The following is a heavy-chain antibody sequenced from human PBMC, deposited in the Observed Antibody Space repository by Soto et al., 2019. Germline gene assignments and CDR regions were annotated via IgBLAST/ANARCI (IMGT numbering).Heavy chain of an antibody. CDR1: GFTFSDYY. Sequence: QVQLVESGGGLVKPGGSLRLSCAASGFTFSDYYMTWIRQAPGKGLECISYISKSASTIKYAESVKGRFTISRGNAKNSLSLQMNSLRAEDTAVYYCARVGCSGNFCYDGLDVWGQGTAVTVSS. D-gene: IGHD3-22*01. V-gene: IGHV3-11*01. CDR2: ISKSASTI. J-gene: IGHJ6*02. CDR3: ARVGCSGNFCYDGLDV.